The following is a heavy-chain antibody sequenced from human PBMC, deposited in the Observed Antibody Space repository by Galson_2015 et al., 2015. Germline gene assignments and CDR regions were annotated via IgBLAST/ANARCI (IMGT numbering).Heavy chain of an antibody. D-gene: IGHD2-21*02. V-gene: IGHV1-3*01. Sequence: SVKVSCKASGYTFTSYAMHWVRQAPGQRLEWMGWINAGNGNTKYSQKFQGRVTITRDTSASTAYMELSSLRSEDTAVYYCARDRSYCGGDCYSTSYYYGMDVWGQGTTVTVPS. CDR3: ARDRSYCGGDCYSTSYYYGMDV. CDR1: GYTFTSYA. J-gene: IGHJ6*02. CDR2: INAGNGNT.